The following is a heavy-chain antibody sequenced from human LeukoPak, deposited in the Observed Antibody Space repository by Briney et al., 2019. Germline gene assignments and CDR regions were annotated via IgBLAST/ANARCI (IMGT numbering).Heavy chain of an antibody. D-gene: IGHD6-13*01. CDR2: MNPNSGNT. Sequence: ASVKVSCKASGYTFTSYDINWVRQATGQGLEWMGWMNPNSGNTGYAQKLQGRVTMTTDTSTSTAYMELRSLRSDDTAVYYCARRVGGYSSSWSWYFDLWGRGTLVTVSS. CDR1: GYTFTSYD. CDR3: ARRVGGYSSSWSWYFDL. V-gene: IGHV1-8*01. J-gene: IGHJ2*01.